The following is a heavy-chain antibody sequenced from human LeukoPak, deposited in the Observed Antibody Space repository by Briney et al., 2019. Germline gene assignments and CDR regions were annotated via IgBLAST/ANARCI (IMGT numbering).Heavy chain of an antibody. Sequence: GASVKVSCKASGYTFTSYYMHWVRQAPGQGLEWMGIINPSGGSTSYAQKFQGRVTMTRDTSTSTVYMELSSLRSEDTAVYYCARQGMGTYYYDSSGYYYGGFDYWGQGTLVTVSS. D-gene: IGHD3-22*01. V-gene: IGHV1-46*01. CDR3: ARQGMGTYYYDSSGYYYGGFDY. CDR2: INPSGGST. J-gene: IGHJ4*02. CDR1: GYTFTSYY.